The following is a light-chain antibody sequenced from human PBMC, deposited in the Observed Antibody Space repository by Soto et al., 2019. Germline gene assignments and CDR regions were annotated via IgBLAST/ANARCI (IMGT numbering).Light chain of an antibody. Sequence: SYELTQPPSVSVSPGQTASITCSGDNLGDQYACWCQQRPGQSAVVVIYQDTKRPSGIPERFSGSNSGNTATLTISGTQAIDEAAYYCQTWVTNTMVFGGGTNLTVL. CDR1: NLGDQY. CDR2: QDT. V-gene: IGLV3-1*01. J-gene: IGLJ2*01. CDR3: QTWVTNTMV.